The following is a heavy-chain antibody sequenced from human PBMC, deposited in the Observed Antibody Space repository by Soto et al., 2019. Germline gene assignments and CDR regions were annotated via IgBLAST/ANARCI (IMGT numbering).Heavy chain of an antibody. D-gene: IGHD2-15*01. CDR1: GFTVSSNY. CDR3: ATRYCSGGSCYSGGHFDY. J-gene: IGHJ4*02. V-gene: IGHV3-53*04. Sequence: EVQLVESGGGLVQPGGSLRLSCAASGFTVSSNYMSWVRQAPGKGLEWVSVIYSGGSTYYADSVKGRFTISRHDSKNTLYLQMNSLRAEDTAVYYCATRYCSGGSCYSGGHFDYWGQGTLVTVSS. CDR2: IYSGGST.